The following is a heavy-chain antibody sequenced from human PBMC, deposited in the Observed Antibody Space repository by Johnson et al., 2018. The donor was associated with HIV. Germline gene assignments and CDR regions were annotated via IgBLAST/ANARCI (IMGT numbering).Heavy chain of an antibody. D-gene: IGHD1-26*01. CDR1: GFSVSSKY. V-gene: IGHV3-66*02. J-gene: IGHJ3*02. CDR3: ARDLMVGPTRTGSFDI. Sequence: EVQLVESGGGVVQPGRSLRLSCAASGFSVSSKYMSWVRQAPGKGLEWVSVIYASGDTYHAASVKGRFTISRDNSKNTVYLQMSSLRVEDTAIYHCARDLMVGPTRTGSFDIWGQGTMVTVSS. CDR2: IYASGDT.